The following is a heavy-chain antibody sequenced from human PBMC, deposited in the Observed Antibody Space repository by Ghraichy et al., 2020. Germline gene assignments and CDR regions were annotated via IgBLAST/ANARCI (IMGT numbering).Heavy chain of an antibody. CDR1: GGSISSYY. D-gene: IGHD6-25*01. V-gene: IGHV4-4*07. CDR3: ARSYTTGYSGYNWIDP. CDR2: IYSTGST. J-gene: IGHJ5*02. Sequence: SETLSPTCTVSGGSISSYYWNWIRQPAGTGLEWIGRIYSTGSTNYNPSLKARVSMSVDTSKNHFSLTLRSVTAADTAVYYCARSYTTGYSGYNWIDPWGQGTLVTVSS.